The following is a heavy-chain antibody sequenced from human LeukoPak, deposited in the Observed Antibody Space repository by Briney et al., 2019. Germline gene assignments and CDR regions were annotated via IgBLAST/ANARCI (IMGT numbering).Heavy chain of an antibody. J-gene: IGHJ6*02. V-gene: IGHV1-18*01. CDR3: AREGVELRFLEWQSADYGMDV. CDR2: ISAYNGDT. CDR1: GYTFTNYG. D-gene: IGHD3-3*01. Sequence: ASVQVSCTAFGYTFTNYGISWVRQAPGQGLEWMGWISAYNGDTNYAQKLQGRVTMTTDTSTSTAYMELRSLRSDDTAVYYCAREGVELRFLEWQSADYGMDVWGQGTTVTVSS.